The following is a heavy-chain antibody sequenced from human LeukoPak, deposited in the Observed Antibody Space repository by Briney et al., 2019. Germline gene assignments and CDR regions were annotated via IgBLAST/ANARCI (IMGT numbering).Heavy chain of an antibody. V-gene: IGHV3-23*01. CDR1: GFTFSTFA. Sequence: GGSLRLSCEASGFTFSTFAMIWVRQPPGKGLEWVSSIFPSGGEIHYADSVRGRFTISRDNSKSTLSLQMNSLRAEDTAIYYCANPPTVTSFHYWGRGTLVTVSS. D-gene: IGHD4-11*01. CDR3: ANPPTVTSFHY. J-gene: IGHJ4*02. CDR2: IFPSGGEI.